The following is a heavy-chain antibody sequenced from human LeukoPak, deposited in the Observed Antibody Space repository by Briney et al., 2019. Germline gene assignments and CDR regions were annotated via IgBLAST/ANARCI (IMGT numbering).Heavy chain of an antibody. V-gene: IGHV1-69*13. D-gene: IGHD6-19*01. J-gene: IGHJ4*02. CDR2: IIPIFGTA. CDR3: ARGEEWLVHSAIDY. Sequence: SVKVSCKASGGTFSSYAIGWVRQAPGQGLEWMGGIIPIFGTANYAQKFQGRVTITADESTSTAYMELSSLRSEDTAVYYCARGEEWLVHSAIDYWGQGTLVTVSS. CDR1: GGTFSSYA.